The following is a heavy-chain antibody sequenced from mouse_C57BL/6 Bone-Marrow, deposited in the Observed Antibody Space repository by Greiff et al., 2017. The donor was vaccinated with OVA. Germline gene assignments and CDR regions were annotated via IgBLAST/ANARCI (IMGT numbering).Heavy chain of an antibody. CDR3: ARLTFYYYAMDY. CDR2: ISSGSSTI. D-gene: IGHD4-1*01. V-gene: IGHV5-17*01. CDR1: GFTFSDYG. J-gene: IGHJ4*01. Sequence: EVQRVESGGGLVKPGGSLKLSCAASGFTFSDYGMHWVRQAPEKGLEWVAYISSGSSTIYYADTVKGRFTISRDNAKNTMFLQMTSLRSEDTAMYYCARLTFYYYAMDYWGQGTSVTVSS.